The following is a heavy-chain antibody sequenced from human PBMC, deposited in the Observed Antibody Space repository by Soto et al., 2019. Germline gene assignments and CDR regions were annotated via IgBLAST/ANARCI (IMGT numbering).Heavy chain of an antibody. D-gene: IGHD6-13*01. CDR3: ARGWSSSWPY. Sequence: TSETLSLTCIVSTGSISGYFWSWIRQPPGKGLEWITFIYDSGSTNYNPSLKSRVSTSVDTSKNQFSLKLSSVTAADTSVYYCARGWSSSWPYWGQGTTVTVS. V-gene: IGHV4-59*01. CDR1: TGSISGYF. J-gene: IGHJ4*02. CDR2: IYDSGST.